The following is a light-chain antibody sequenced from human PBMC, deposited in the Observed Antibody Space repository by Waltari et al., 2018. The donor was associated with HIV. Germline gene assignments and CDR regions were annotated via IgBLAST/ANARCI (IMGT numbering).Light chain of an antibody. J-gene: IGLJ2*01. V-gene: IGLV1-47*01. Sequence: QSVLTQPPSASGTPGQRVTISCSGSSSNIGSYYVYWYQHLPGTAPKLLIYRNNQRPSGVPDRFSGSKSGTSGSLAISGLRSEDEAEYYCAVWSGSLSGEVFGGGTKLTVL. CDR1: SSNIGSYY. CDR3: AVWSGSLSGEV. CDR2: RNN.